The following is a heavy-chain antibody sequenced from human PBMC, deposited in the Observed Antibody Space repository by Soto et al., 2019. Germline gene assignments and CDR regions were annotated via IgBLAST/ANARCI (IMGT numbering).Heavy chain of an antibody. CDR2: MNPNSGHT. CDR1: GYTFTTYD. J-gene: IGHJ4*02. V-gene: IGHV1-8*01. Sequence: ASVKVSCKASGYTFTTYDIHWVRQATGQGLEWMGWMNPNSGHTGYAQKFQGRVTMTRNTSTSTAYMELSSLRSDDTAVYYCARDLLAYGSGSYPFFFWGQGTLVTVSS. CDR3: ARDLLAYGSGSYPFFF. D-gene: IGHD3-10*01.